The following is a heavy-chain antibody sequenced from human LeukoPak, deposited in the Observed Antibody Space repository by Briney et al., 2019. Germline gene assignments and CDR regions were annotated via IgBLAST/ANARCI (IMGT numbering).Heavy chain of an antibody. CDR3: ARGTGNARRSGYPQGFDP. D-gene: IGHD3-3*01. V-gene: IGHV4-34*01. CDR1: GGSFSGYY. Sequence: PSETLSLTCAVYGGSFSGYYWRWIRQPPGKGLEWSGEINHSGSTNYNPSLKSRVTISVDTSKNQFSLKLSSVTAADTAVYYCARGTGNARRSGYPQGFDPWGQGTLVTVSS. CDR2: INHSGST. J-gene: IGHJ5*02.